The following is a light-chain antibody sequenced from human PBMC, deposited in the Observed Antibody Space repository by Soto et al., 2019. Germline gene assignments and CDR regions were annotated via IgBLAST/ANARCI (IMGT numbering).Light chain of an antibody. V-gene: IGLV2-23*01. J-gene: IGLJ1*01. CDR3: CAYVGARSYV. Sequence: QSVLTQPASVSGSPGQSITISCTGTNNLVSWYQQHPGKAPKVVPYEGTKRPSGVSNRFSGSNSGSTASLTISGLQAEDEAHYFCCAYVGARSYVFGPGTKVTVL. CDR1: NNL. CDR2: EGT.